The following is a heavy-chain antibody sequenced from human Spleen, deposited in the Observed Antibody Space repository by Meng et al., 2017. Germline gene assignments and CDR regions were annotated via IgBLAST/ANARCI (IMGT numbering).Heavy chain of an antibody. CDR2: ISNSGSTT. D-gene: IGHD7-27*01. V-gene: IGHV3-11*04. CDR1: GFSVSSNY. CDR3: ARRTQLGIDY. J-gene: IGHJ4*02. Sequence: GESLKISCAASGFSVSSNYMSWVRQAPGKGLEWVSHISNSGSTTYYADSLKGRFTVSRDNAKNSLYLQMNSLKVEDTAVYYCARRTQLGIDYWGQGTLVNVSS.